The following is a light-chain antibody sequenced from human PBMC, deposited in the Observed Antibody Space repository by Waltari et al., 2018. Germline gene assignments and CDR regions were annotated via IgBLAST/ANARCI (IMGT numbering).Light chain of an antibody. CDR1: QTINKY. Sequence: DIHMTQSPSSLSASVGERVTITCRASQTINKYLNRYQQKPGKAPKVLISVVSYLHTGVPSRFSGSGSGTDFTLTISSLQPEDFATYYCQQSDSLPLTFGGGTKVEIK. V-gene: IGKV1-39*01. J-gene: IGKJ4*01. CDR3: QQSDSLPLT. CDR2: VVS.